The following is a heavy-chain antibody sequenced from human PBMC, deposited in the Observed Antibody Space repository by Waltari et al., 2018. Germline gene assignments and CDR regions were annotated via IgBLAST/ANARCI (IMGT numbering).Heavy chain of an antibody. CDR3: ATARMIVKEDGMDF. V-gene: IGHV1-24*01. J-gene: IGHJ6*02. Sequence: QVQLVQSGAEVKKPGASVKVSCKVYGYTLPELSMHWVRQAPGKWLEWMGGLDPEDAETIYAQKFQGRVTMTEDTSTDTAYMELSSLRSEDTAVYYCATARMIVKEDGMDFWGQGTTVTVSS. CDR2: LDPEDAET. CDR1: GYTLPELS. D-gene: IGHD3-22*01.